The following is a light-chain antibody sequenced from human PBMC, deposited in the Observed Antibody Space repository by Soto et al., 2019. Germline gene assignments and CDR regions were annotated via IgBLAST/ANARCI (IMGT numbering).Light chain of an antibody. J-gene: IGLJ2*01. Sequence: QSVLTQPAPVSGSPGQSITISCTGTSSDVGGYNYVSWYQQHPGKAPKLVIYEVTKRPSGVSNRFSGSKSGNTASLTISGLQAEDETDYYCSSYTSTNHVVFGGGTKLTVL. CDR1: SSDVGGYNY. V-gene: IGLV2-14*01. CDR3: SSYTSTNHVV. CDR2: EVT.